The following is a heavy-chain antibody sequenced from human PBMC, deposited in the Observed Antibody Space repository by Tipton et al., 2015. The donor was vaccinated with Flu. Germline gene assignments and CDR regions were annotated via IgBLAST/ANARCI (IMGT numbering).Heavy chain of an antibody. CDR2: INHSGST. V-gene: IGHV4-34*01. Sequence: TLSLTCAVYGGSFSGYYWSWIRQPPGKGLEWIGEINHSGSTNYNPSLKSRVTISVDTSKNQFSLKLSSVTAADTAVYYCARRDYEFWSGYYPVRYWGQGTLVTVSS. D-gene: IGHD3-3*01. CDR3: ARRDYEFWSGYYPVRY. J-gene: IGHJ4*02. CDR1: GGSFSGYY.